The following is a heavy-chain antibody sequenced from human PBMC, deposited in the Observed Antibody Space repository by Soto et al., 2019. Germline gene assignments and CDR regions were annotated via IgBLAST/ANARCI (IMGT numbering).Heavy chain of an antibody. Sequence: QVQLVQSGAEVKKPGASVKVSCKASGYTFTSFYIHWVRQAPGQGLEWMGILNPSDGNTTYAQKFQDRVTMTRDTTTSTFYMDLGSLRSEDTAVYYCAARPSYCGGDCYPFYYWGQGTLVTVSS. CDR2: LNPSDGNT. CDR1: GYTFTSFY. CDR3: AARPSYCGGDCYPFYY. V-gene: IGHV1-46*01. J-gene: IGHJ4*02. D-gene: IGHD2-21*02.